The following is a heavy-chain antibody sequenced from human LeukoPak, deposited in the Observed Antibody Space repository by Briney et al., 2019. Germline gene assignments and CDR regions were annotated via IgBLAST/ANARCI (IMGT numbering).Heavy chain of an antibody. CDR1: GCSISSGGYY. Sequence: SQTLSLNCTGSGCSISSGGYYWRWIRQRPGQSLKLIGYIYYRGSTYYNPSLKSRITLSIHPSKNQFSLEVSSVTAADTAVYYCVRLPGVGYCSSTSCYALDAFTIWGQGTMVTVSS. CDR3: VRLPGVGYCSSTSCYALDAFTI. J-gene: IGHJ3*02. D-gene: IGHD2-2*01. CDR2: IYYRGST. V-gene: IGHV4-31*03.